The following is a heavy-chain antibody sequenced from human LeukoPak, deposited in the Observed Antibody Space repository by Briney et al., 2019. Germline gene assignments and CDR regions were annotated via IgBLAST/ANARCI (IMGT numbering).Heavy chain of an antibody. CDR2: TRNKANSYTT. J-gene: IGHJ4*02. CDR3: ARSSVSSDDY. CDR1: GFTFSDHY. V-gene: IGHV3-72*01. Sequence: GRSLTLSCAASGFTFSDHYMDGVRQAPWKGLELVGRTRNKANSYTTEYAASVKGRFTISRDGSKNSLYLQMNSLKTEDTAVYYCARSSVSSDDYGGQGTLVTVS. D-gene: IGHD6-6*01.